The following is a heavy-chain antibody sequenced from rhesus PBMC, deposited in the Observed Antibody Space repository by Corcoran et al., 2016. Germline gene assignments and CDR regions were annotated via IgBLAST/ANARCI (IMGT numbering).Heavy chain of an antibody. Sequence: EVQLVQPGAEVKRPGESLKISCKTSGYSFTSYWISWVCQMPGKGLEWTGAIDPSDSATRYSPSSQGPVTISADKSISTTYLQWSSLKASDSATYYCAKYGDPYYGLDSWGQGVVVTVSS. J-gene: IGHJ6*01. CDR3: AKYGDPYYGLDS. V-gene: IGHV5-2*01. CDR1: GYSFTSYW. D-gene: IGHD3-9*01. CDR2: IDPSDSAT.